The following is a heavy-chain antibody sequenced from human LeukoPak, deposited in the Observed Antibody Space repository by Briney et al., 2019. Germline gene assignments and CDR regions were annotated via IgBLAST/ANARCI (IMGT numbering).Heavy chain of an antibody. CDR3: ARDHHLVRGLFDY. D-gene: IGHD3-10*01. J-gene: IGHJ4*02. CDR1: GFTFSTYS. CDR2: ISGSSSYI. Sequence: PGGSLRLSCAASGFTFSTYSMNWVRQAPGKGLEWVSSISGSSSYIYYADSVKGRFTISRDNAKNSLYLQMNSLRAEDTAVYYCARDHHLVRGLFDYWGQGTLVTVSS. V-gene: IGHV3-21*01.